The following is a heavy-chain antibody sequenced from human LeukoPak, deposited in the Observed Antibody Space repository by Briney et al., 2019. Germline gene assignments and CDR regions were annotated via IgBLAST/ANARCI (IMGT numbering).Heavy chain of an antibody. CDR1: GFIFSSYW. J-gene: IGHJ4*02. D-gene: IGHD5-18*01. V-gene: IGHV3-53*01. Sequence: PGGSLRLSCAASGFIFSSYWMHWVRQAPGKGLEWVSVIYSGGSTYYADSVKGRFTISRDNSKNTLYLQMNSLRAEDTAVYYCASGINWYTADYWGQGTLVTVSS. CDR3: ASGINWYTADY. CDR2: IYSGGST.